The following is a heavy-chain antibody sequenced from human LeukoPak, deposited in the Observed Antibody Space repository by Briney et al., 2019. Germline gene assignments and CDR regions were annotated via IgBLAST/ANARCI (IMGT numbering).Heavy chain of an antibody. D-gene: IGHD3-10*01. CDR2: ISSSSSYT. V-gene: IGHV3-11*06. CDR1: GFTFSDYY. CDR3: ARDALWLGETSYYYGMDV. Sequence: PGGSLRLSCAASGFTFSDYYMSWIRQAPGKGLEWVSYISSSSSYTNYADSVKGRFTISRDNAKNSLYLQMNSLRAEDMAVYYCARDALWLGETSYYYGMDVWGKGTTVTVSS. J-gene: IGHJ6*04.